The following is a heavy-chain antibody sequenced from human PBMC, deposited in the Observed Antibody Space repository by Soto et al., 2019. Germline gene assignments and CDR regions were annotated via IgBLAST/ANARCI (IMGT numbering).Heavy chain of an antibody. Sequence: PGGSLRLSCASSGVPFSSYAMSWVRQAPGKGLEWVSAISGSGGSTYYADSVKGRFTISRDNSKNTLYLQMNSLRAEDTAVYYCAKETTIFGVVIIGAGDDAFDIWGQGTMVTVSS. CDR3: AKETTIFGVVIIGAGDDAFDI. CDR2: ISGSGGST. CDR1: GVPFSSYA. J-gene: IGHJ3*02. D-gene: IGHD3-3*01. V-gene: IGHV3-23*01.